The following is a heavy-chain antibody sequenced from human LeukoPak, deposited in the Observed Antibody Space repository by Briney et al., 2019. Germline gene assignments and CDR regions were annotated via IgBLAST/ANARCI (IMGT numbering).Heavy chain of an antibody. CDR2: IYPGDGST. V-gene: IGHV1-46*01. CDR3: ARDQEAFDY. J-gene: IGHJ4*02. Sequence: AASVKVSCKASGYSFTSNYIHWVRQAPGQGLEWMGMIYPGDGSTSYAQKFQGRVTVTRDTSTSTVHMELSGLRSEDTAVYYCARDQEAFDYWGQGTLVTVSS. CDR1: GYSFTSNY.